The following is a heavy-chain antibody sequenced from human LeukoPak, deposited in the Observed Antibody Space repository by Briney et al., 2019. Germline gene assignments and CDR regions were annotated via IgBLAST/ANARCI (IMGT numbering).Heavy chain of an antibody. CDR2: FSGCGGST. J-gene: IGHJ4*02. Sequence: GGSLRLSCAASGFTFTSYAMSWVRQAPGEGLEWVSAFSGCGGSTHYADSVKGRFTISRDNSKNTLYLQMNSLRAEDTAVYYCAKDPPGYSSGWGEGYWGQGTLVTVSS. CDR3: AKDPPGYSSGWGEGY. CDR1: GFTFTSYA. V-gene: IGHV3-23*01. D-gene: IGHD6-19*01.